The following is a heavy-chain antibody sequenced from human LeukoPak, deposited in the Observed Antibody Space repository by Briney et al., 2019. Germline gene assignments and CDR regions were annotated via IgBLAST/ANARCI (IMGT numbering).Heavy chain of an antibody. CDR1: GYTFTSYY. D-gene: IGHD1-26*01. Sequence: ASVKVSCKASGYTFTSYYMHWVRQAPGQGLEWMGIINPSDGSTSYAQKFQGRVTMTRDTSTSTVYMELSSLRSEDTAVYYCARDRWELLSGFPFDYWGQGTLVTVSS. CDR2: INPSDGST. J-gene: IGHJ4*02. V-gene: IGHV1-46*01. CDR3: ARDRWELLSGFPFDY.